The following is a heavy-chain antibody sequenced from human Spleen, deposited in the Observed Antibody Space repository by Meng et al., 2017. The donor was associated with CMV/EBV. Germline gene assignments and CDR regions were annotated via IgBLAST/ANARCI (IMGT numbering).Heavy chain of an antibody. J-gene: IGHJ3*01. CDR2: MYYSGST. Sequence: GSLRLSCTVSGGSISSYYWSWIRQTPGKGLECVGYMYYSGSTYYNPSLKSRVTMSIDTSKNQFSLRLSSVTAADTAVYYCARDQWLVRAFDVWGQGTMVTVSS. CDR1: GGSISSYY. V-gene: IGHV4-59*01. D-gene: IGHD6-19*01. CDR3: ARDQWLVRAFDV.